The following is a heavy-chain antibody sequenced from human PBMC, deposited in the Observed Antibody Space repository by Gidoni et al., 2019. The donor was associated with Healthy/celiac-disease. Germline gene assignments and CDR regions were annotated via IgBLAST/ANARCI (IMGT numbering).Heavy chain of an antibody. CDR2: IYYSGST. J-gene: IGHJ3*02. CDR1: GGPISSYY. CDR3: ARSYYDSSGYTPRTYAFDI. Sequence: QVQLQESGPGLVKPSETLSLTCTVSGGPISSYYWSWIRQPPGKGLKWIGYIYYSGSTNYNPSLKSRVTISVDTSKNQFSLKLSSVTAADTAVYYCARSYYDSSGYTPRTYAFDIWGQGTMVTVSS. D-gene: IGHD3-22*01. V-gene: IGHV4-59*01.